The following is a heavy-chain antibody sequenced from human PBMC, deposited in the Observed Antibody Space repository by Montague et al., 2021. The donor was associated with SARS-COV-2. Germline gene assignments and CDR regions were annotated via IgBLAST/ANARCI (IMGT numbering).Heavy chain of an antibody. D-gene: IGHD6-13*01. CDR1: GVSISSSSYY. CDR2: IYYRGST. CDR3: ARVGRQQLVRLSGMDV. J-gene: IGHJ6*02. Sequence: SETLSLTCTVSGVSISSSSYYWGWIRQPPGKVLEWIGSIYYRGSTYYNPSLKSLGTISVDTTKNQFSLKLSFVTAADTAVYYCARVGRQQLVRLSGMDVWGQGTTVTVSS. V-gene: IGHV4-39*07.